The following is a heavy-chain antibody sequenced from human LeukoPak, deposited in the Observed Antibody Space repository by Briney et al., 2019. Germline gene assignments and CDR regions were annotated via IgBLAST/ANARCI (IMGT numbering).Heavy chain of an antibody. CDR1: GFTFSSYA. V-gene: IGHV3-23*01. Sequence: GGSLRLSCAASGFTFSSYAMSWVRQAPGKGLEWVSAISGSGGSTYYADSVKGRFTISRDNSKNTLYLKMNSLRAEDTAVYYCASQREQWLARNEFDYWGQGTLVTVSS. CDR3: ASQREQWLARNEFDY. D-gene: IGHD6-19*01. J-gene: IGHJ4*02. CDR2: ISGSGGST.